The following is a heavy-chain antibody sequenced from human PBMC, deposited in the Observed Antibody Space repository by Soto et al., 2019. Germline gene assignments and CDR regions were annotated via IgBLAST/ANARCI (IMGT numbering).Heavy chain of an antibody. Sequence: GGSLRLSCAASGFTVSSNYMSWVRQAPWKGLEWVSVIYSGGSTYYADSVKGRFTISRDNSKNTLYLQMNSLRAEDTAVYYCARNYGDYADYYYYYYMDVWGKGTTVTVSS. D-gene: IGHD4-17*01. J-gene: IGHJ6*03. CDR2: IYSGGST. V-gene: IGHV3-66*01. CDR3: ARNYGDYADYYYYYYMDV. CDR1: GFTVSSNY.